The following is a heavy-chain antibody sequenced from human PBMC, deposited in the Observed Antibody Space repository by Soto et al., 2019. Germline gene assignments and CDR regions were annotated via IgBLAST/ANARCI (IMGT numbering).Heavy chain of an antibody. CDR1: GLTFSSYA. J-gene: IGHJ6*02. CDR3: ARDPPATRHGMDV. Sequence: PGGSLRLSCAASGLTFSSYAMTWVRQAPGKGLQWVSTISGNGASTYYADSVKGRFTVSRDNSKNTLYLQMKSLRAEDTAVYYCARDPPATRHGMDVWGQGTTVTVSS. V-gene: IGHV3-23*01. CDR2: ISGNGAST.